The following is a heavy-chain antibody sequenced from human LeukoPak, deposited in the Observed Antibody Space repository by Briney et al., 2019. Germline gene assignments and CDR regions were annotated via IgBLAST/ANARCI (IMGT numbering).Heavy chain of an antibody. J-gene: IGHJ4*02. D-gene: IGHD5-18*01. CDR1: GYTFTGYY. CDR2: ISYDGSNK. CDR3: AKSGYSYGYRFDY. V-gene: IGHV3-30*18. Sequence: SCKASGYTFTGYYMHWVRQAPGKGLEWVAVISYDGSNKYYADSVKGRFTISRDNSKNTLYLQMNSLRAEDTAVYYCAKSGYSYGYRFDYWGQGTLVTVSS.